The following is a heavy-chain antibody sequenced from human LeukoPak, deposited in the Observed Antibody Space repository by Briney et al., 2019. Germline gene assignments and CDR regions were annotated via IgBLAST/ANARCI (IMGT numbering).Heavy chain of an antibody. J-gene: IGHJ4*02. CDR2: MNPNSGNT. V-gene: IGHV1-8*02. CDR3: ATAAVAGTG. CDR1: GGTFSSYA. Sequence: ASVKVSCEASGGTFSSYAISWVRQATGQGLEWMGWMNPNSGNTGYAQKFQGRVTMTRNTSISTAYMELSSLRSEDTAVYYCATAAVAGTGWGQGTLVTVSS. D-gene: IGHD6-19*01.